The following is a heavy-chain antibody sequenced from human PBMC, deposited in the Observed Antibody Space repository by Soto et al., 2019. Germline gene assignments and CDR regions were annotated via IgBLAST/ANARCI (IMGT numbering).Heavy chain of an antibody. CDR3: ARAGGLGAVAVDY. D-gene: IGHD6-19*01. V-gene: IGHV4-30-2*01. CDR2: IYHSGST. J-gene: IGHJ4*02. Sequence: QLQLQASGSGLVKPSQTLSLTCAVSGGSISSGGYSWSWIRQPPGKGLEWIGYIYHSGSTYYNPSLTSRVTISVDRSKNQFSLKLSSVTAADTAVYYCARAGGLGAVAVDYWGQGTLVTVSS. CDR1: GGSISSGGYS.